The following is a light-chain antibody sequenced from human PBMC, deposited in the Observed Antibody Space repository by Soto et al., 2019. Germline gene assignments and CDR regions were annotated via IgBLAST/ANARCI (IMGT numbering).Light chain of an antibody. CDR2: DAS. V-gene: IGKV3-15*01. CDR3: QQYYYWYT. J-gene: IGKJ2*01. Sequence: EIVMTQSPATLSVSPGERATLSCRASQSISSDLAWYQQKPGQAPRVLIYDASTRATGIPARFSGSGSGTEFTLTISSLQSEDFAVYYCQQYYYWYTFGQGTKLEIK. CDR1: QSISSD.